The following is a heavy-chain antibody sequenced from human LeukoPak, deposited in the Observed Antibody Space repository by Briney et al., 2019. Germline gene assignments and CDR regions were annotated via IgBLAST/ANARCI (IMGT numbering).Heavy chain of an antibody. CDR2: IYYRGST. CDR1: GGSLSTFY. CDR3: ARHFIAAAGRSFDY. Sequence: PSETLSLTCTVSGGSLSTFYWSWIRQPQGKGLEWIGYIYYRGSTTYNPSLKSRVTISVDTSKNQFSLKLSSVTAADTAVYYCARHFIAAAGRSFDYWGQGTLVTVSS. D-gene: IGHD6-13*01. J-gene: IGHJ4*02. V-gene: IGHV4-59*08.